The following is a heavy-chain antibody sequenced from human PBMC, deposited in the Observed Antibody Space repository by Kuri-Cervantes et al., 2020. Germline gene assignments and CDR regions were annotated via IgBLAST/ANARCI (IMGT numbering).Heavy chain of an antibody. V-gene: IGHV3-21*01. CDR3: ARGRQGSGSYYFHNWFDP. J-gene: IGHJ5*02. CDR2: ISSSSSYI. CDR1: GVAFSNSG. Sequence: GESLKISCVASGVAFSNSGMHWVRQAPGKGLEWVSSISSSSSYIYYADSVKGRFTISRDNAKNSLYLQMNSLRAEDTAVYYCARGRQGSGSYYFHNWFDPWGQGTLVTVSS. D-gene: IGHD3-10*01.